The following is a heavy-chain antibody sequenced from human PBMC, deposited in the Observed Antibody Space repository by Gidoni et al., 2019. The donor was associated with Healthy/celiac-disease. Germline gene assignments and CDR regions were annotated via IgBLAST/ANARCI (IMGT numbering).Heavy chain of an antibody. Sequence: EVQLLESGGGLVQPGGSLRLPCAASGFTFSSYAMSWIRQAPGKGLEWVSAISGKGGSTYYPDSVKGRFTISRDNSKNTLYLQMNSLRAEDTAVYYCAKDLPQGYDFWSGYPPPGGMDVWGQGTTVTVSS. J-gene: IGHJ6*02. V-gene: IGHV3-23*01. D-gene: IGHD3-3*01. CDR1: GFTFSSYA. CDR3: AKDLPQGYDFWSGYPPPGGMDV. CDR2: ISGKGGST.